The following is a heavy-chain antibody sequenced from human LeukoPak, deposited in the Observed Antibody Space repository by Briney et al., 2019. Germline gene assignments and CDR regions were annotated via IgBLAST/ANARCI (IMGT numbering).Heavy chain of an antibody. CDR2: VYHTGTT. J-gene: IGHJ3*02. Sequence: SGTLSLTCTVSGGSISSSHWWSWIRQPPGKGLEWIGEVYHTGTTNYKSSFTSRVAILVDKSKSQLSLKMTSVTAADTAVYYCAQREITVADYAFEIWGQGTMVTVSS. CDR3: AQREITVADYAFEI. D-gene: IGHD4-23*01. CDR1: GGSISSSHW. V-gene: IGHV4-4*02.